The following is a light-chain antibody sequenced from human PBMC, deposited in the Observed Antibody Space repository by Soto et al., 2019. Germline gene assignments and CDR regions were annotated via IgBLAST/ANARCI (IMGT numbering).Light chain of an antibody. CDR3: HQRNSCPWT. V-gene: IGKV3-11*01. J-gene: IGKJ1*01. CDR2: DAS. CDR1: QSVSRC. Sequence: EIVLTQFPATLSLPPGERATLSCRASQSVSRCFAWYQQKPGHAPTLLIYDASTRATGIPARCSGSGSGAVFTLTISSLQPEDFAAYYCHQRNSCPWTFGQGTKVDIK.